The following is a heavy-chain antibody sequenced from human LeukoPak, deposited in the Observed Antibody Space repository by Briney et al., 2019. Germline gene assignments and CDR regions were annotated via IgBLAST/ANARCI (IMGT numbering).Heavy chain of an antibody. J-gene: IGHJ4*02. Sequence: GASVQVSCKAFGYTLSSYGITWVRQVAGQGLEWMGWISANNGNTNYAQKIQGRVTMTTDTSTSTAYMELRSLRSDDTAVYYCARARGGQQLVHYDYWGQGTLVTVSS. V-gene: IGHV1-18*04. CDR2: ISANNGNT. D-gene: IGHD6-13*01. CDR3: ARARGGQQLVHYDY. CDR1: GYTLSSYG.